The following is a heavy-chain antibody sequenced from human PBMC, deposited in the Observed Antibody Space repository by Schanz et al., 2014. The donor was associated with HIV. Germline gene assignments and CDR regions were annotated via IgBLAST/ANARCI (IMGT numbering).Heavy chain of an antibody. D-gene: IGHD3-3*02. CDR3: ARAAFSSEYYYGMDV. Sequence: QVQLVQSGAEVKKPGSSVKVSCKASGDPFRRYSIHWVRQGPGQGLEWMGGIIPMFGTTKYPQRLQGRVTIIADKSTTTAYMELSSLRSADTAVYFCARAAFSSEYYYGMDVWGQGTTVTVSS. CDR1: GDPFRRYS. V-gene: IGHV1-69*14. CDR2: IIPMFGTT. J-gene: IGHJ6*02.